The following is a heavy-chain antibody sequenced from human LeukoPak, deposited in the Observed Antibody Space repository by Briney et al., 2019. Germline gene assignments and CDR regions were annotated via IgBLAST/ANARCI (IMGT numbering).Heavy chain of an antibody. CDR2: IHYSGST. V-gene: IGHV4-39*01. CDR1: GGSISTSSYY. J-gene: IGHJ4*02. CDR3: ARCYGSDYFDY. Sequence: SETLSLTCTVSGGSISTSSYYWGWIRQPPGKGLEWIGSIHYSGSTYYNPSLKSRVTISVDSSKKQFSLKLRSVTAADTAVYYCARCYGSDYFDYWGQGTLVTVSS. D-gene: IGHD4-17*01.